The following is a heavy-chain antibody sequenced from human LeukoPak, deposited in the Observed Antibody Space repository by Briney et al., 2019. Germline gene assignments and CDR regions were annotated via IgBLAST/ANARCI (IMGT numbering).Heavy chain of an antibody. V-gene: IGHV4-34*01. CDR1: GGSFSGYY. Sequence: SETLSLTCAVYGGSFSGYYWSWIRQPPGKGLEWIGEVNHSGSTNYNPSLKSRVTISVDTSKNQFSLKLSSVTAADTAVYYCARVDYYYYMDVWGKGTTVTVSS. J-gene: IGHJ6*03. CDR2: VNHSGST. CDR3: ARVDYYYYMDV.